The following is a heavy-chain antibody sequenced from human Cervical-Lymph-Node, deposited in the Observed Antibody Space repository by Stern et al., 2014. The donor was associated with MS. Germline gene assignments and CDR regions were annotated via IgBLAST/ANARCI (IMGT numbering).Heavy chain of an antibody. D-gene: IGHD6-13*01. CDR3: ASAYSSSHYYFDY. V-gene: IGHV3-33*01. Sequence: VQLLESGGGVVQPGRSLRLSCAASGFSFSRYAMHWVRQAPGKGLEWVALIWHDGSNPYYAGSWTGRFTISRDNFKNTLYLQMNSLRAEDTAVYYCASAYSSSHYYFDYWGQGTLVTVSS. CDR2: IWHDGSNP. CDR1: GFSFSRYA. J-gene: IGHJ4*02.